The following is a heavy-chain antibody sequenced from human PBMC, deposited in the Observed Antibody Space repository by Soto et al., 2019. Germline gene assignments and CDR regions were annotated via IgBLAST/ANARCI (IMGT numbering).Heavy chain of an antibody. D-gene: IGHD3-16*01. J-gene: IGHJ6*02. V-gene: IGHV3-23*01. CDR1: GFTFSSYA. CDR3: ANTRGGGLKNYYYYGMDV. CDR2: ISGSGGST. Sequence: GGSMRLSCAASGFTFSSYAVSWVRQAPGKGLEWVSAISGSGGSTYYADSVKGRFTISRDNSKNTLYLQMNSLRAEDTAVYYCANTRGGGLKNYYYYGMDVWGQGTTVTVSS.